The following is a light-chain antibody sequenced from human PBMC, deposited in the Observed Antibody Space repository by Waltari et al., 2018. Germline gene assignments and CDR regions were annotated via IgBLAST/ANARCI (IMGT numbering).Light chain of an antibody. Sequence: QCALTQPASVSGSPGQSITISCTGTSSDVGSYNLFSWYQQHPGKAPKLMIYEASKRPSGVSNRFSGSKSGNTVSLTISGLQAEDEADYYCSSYAGNCNLVVFGGGTKLTVL. J-gene: IGLJ2*01. CDR1: SSDVGSYNL. CDR2: EAS. V-gene: IGLV2-23*01. CDR3: SSYAGNCNLVV.